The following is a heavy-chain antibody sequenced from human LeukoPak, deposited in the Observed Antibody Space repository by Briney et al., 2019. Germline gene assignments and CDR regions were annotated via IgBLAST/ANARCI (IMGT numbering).Heavy chain of an antibody. CDR1: GYTFTSYY. D-gene: IGHD4-17*01. J-gene: IGHJ4*02. Sequence: ASVKVSCKASGYTFTSYYMHWVRQAPGQGLEWMGRINPNSGATNYAQKFQGRVTMTRDTSISTAYMELSRLRSDDTAVYYCARDSTVTTGIDYWGQGTLVTVSS. V-gene: IGHV1-2*06. CDR2: INPNSGAT. CDR3: ARDSTVTTGIDY.